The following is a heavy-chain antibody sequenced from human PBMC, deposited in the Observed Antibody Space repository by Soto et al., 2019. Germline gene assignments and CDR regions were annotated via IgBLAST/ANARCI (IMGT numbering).Heavy chain of an antibody. D-gene: IGHD3-16*01. CDR2: ISYDGSNK. V-gene: IGHV3-30*18. Sequence: GGSLRLSCAASGFNFGRYGMHWVRQAPGKGLEWVAVISYDGSNKYYADSVKGRFTISRDNSKNTLFLQMNSLRPDDRAVYYCAKDLSWYYDYTVLYTDAFDVWGQGTMVTVSS. CDR1: GFNFGRYG. CDR3: AKDLSWYYDYTVLYTDAFDV. J-gene: IGHJ3*01.